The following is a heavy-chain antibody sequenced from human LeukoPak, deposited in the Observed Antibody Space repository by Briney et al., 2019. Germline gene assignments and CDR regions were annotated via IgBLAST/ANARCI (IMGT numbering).Heavy chain of an antibody. CDR3: ARQNTPHGNFDY. CDR1: GFTFSSYD. CDR2: IGVAANT. Sequence: GGSLRLSCAASGFTFSSYDMHWVRQATGRGLEWVSAIGVAANTFYSGSVKGRFTISRENAKNSLYLLMTSLRAEDTAVYYCARQNTPHGNFDYWGQGILVTVSS. J-gene: IGHJ4*02. V-gene: IGHV3-13*01. D-gene: IGHD1-26*01.